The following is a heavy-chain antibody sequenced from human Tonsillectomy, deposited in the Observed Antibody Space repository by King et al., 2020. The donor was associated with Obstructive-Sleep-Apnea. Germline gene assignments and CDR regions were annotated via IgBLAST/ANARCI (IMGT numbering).Heavy chain of an antibody. CDR3: ARDNGGFDL. V-gene: IGHV3-30*04. D-gene: IGHD3-10*01. Sequence: QLVQSGGGVVQPGRSLRLSCAASGFTFSTYTMHWVRQAPGKGLEWVAIISFDGSNKYYADSVKGRFTISRDNSNNTLYLQMNSLRAEDTAVYYCARDNGGFDLWGRGTLVTVSS. J-gene: IGHJ2*01. CDR2: ISFDGSNK. CDR1: GFTFSTYT.